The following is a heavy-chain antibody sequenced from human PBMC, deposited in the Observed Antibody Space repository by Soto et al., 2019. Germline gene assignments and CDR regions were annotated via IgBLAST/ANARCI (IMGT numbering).Heavy chain of an antibody. Sequence: QVQLQQWGAGLLKPSETLSLTCTVNGGSLTGYYWSWIRQPPGKGLEWIGEVKDGGSTNYSPSLRGRVSISADTSKNHFSLRLHSVTAADTAVYFCARGQEGIVATHWAQGDLVTVSS. CDR2: VKDGGST. CDR3: ARGQEGIVATH. CDR1: GGSLTGYY. D-gene: IGHD5-12*01. J-gene: IGHJ4*02. V-gene: IGHV4-34*01.